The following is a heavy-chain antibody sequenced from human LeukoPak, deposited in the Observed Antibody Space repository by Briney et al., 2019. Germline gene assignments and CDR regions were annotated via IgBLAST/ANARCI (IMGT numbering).Heavy chain of an antibody. V-gene: IGHV1-18*01. CDR1: GYTFTSYG. CDR3: ARVWGTMVRGVLPYGMDV. J-gene: IGHJ6*02. D-gene: IGHD3-10*01. Sequence: GASVKVSCKASGYTFTSYGISWVRQAPGQGLEWMGWISAYNGNTNYAQKLQGRVTMTTDTSTGTAYMELRSLRSDDTAVYYCARVWGTMVRGVLPYGMDVWGQGTTVTVSS. CDR2: ISAYNGNT.